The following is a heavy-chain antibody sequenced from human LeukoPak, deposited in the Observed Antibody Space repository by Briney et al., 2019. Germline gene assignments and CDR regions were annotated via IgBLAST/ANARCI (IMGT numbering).Heavy chain of an antibody. D-gene: IGHD3-10*01. V-gene: IGHV4-34*01. CDR2: INHSGST. J-gene: IGHJ6*03. CDR3: ARGPWFGELGYYYYYMDV. CDR1: GGSFSDYY. Sequence: PSETLSLTCAVYGGSFSDYYWSWVRQPPGKGLEWIGEINHSGSTNYNPSLKSRVTIPVDTSKNQFSLKLTSVTAADTAVYYCARGPWFGELGYYYYYMDVWGKGNTVTVSS.